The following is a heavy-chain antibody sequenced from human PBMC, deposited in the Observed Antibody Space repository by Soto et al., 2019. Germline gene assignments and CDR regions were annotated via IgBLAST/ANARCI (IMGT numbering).Heavy chain of an antibody. D-gene: IGHD6-6*01. V-gene: IGHV4-31*03. J-gene: IGHJ4*02. CDR3: ARDLVAARYFDY. CDR1: GGSISSGGYY. CDR2: IYYSGST. Sequence: SETLSLTCTVSGGSISSGGYYWSWIRQHPGKGLEWIGYIYYSGSTYYNPSLKSRVTISVDTSKNQFSLKLSSVTAADTAVYYCARDLVAARYFDYWGQGTLVTVSS.